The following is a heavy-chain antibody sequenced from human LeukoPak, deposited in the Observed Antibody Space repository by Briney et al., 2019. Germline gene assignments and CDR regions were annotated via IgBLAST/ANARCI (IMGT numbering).Heavy chain of an antibody. D-gene: IGHD6-19*01. CDR2: IYYRGST. V-gene: IGHV4-39*01. Sequence: SETLSLTCTVSGGSISSSSYYWGWIRHHPGQGLECIGSIYYRGSTYYNPSLESRVTISVDTSKNQFSLKLSSVTAADTAVYYCARGLGQWLVRRWFDPWGQGTLVTVSS. J-gene: IGHJ5*02. CDR1: GGSISSSSYY. CDR3: ARGLGQWLVRRWFDP.